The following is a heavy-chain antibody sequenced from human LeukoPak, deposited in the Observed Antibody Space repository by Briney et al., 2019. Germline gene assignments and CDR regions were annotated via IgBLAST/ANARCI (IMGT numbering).Heavy chain of an antibody. CDR3: ATPIDILTGYYS. D-gene: IGHD3-9*01. CDR1: GFTFSSYA. Sequence: GGSLRLSCAASGFTFSSYAMSWVRQAPGKGLEWVSAISGSGGSTYYADSVKGRFTISRDNSKNTLYLQMNSLRAEDTAVYYYATPIDILTGYYSWGQGTLVTVSS. V-gene: IGHV3-23*01. J-gene: IGHJ5*02. CDR2: ISGSGGST.